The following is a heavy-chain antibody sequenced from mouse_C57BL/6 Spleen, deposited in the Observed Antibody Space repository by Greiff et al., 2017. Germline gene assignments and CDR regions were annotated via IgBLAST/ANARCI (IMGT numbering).Heavy chain of an antibody. Sequence: QVHVKQSGAELVRPGASVTLSCKASGYTFTDYEMHWVKQTPVHGLEWIGAIDPETGGTAYNQKFKGKAILTADKSSSTAYMELRSLTSEDSAVYYCTRDGNYDPWFAYWGQGTLVTVSA. CDR2: IDPETGGT. V-gene: IGHV1-15*01. CDR3: TRDGNYDPWFAY. D-gene: IGHD2-1*01. J-gene: IGHJ3*01. CDR1: GYTFTDYE.